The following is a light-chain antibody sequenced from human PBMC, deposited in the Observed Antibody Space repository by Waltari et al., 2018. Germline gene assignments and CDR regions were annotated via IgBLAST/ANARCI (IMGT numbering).Light chain of an antibody. CDR1: STDLGTFNL. Sequence: QSALTQPASMSGSPGQSITIPCTGTSTDLGTFNLVSWYQHHPGKAPKLIIYEVRKRPSGISDRFSGSMSGSTASLTISRLQAEDEAEYYCCSFAGNSYVFGTGTKVTVL. CDR2: EVR. CDR3: CSFAGNSYV. V-gene: IGLV2-23*02. J-gene: IGLJ1*01.